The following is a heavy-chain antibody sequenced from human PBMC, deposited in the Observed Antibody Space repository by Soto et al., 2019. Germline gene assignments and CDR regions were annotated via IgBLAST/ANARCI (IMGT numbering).Heavy chain of an antibody. CDR3: ARGGSITISGMIPEFDY. J-gene: IGHJ4*02. CDR2: IKRDGSEK. Sequence: PGGSLRLSCTVSGFTFSDYWMSWVRQAPGKGLEWVANIKRDGSEKYYVDSVKGRFTISRDNAKNSLYLQMNSLRAEDTAVYYCARGGSITISGMIPEFDYWGQGALVTVPS. V-gene: IGHV3-7*04. CDR1: GFTFSDYW. D-gene: IGHD3-3*01.